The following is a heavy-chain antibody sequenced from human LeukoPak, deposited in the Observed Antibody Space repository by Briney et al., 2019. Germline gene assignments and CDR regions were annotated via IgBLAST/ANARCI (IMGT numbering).Heavy chain of an antibody. CDR3: ARDRAAGYSNSWYDY. CDR2: IYHSGST. J-gene: IGHJ4*02. Sequence: SSETLSLTCTVSGYSISSGYYWGWIRQPPGKGLEWIGSIYHSGSTYYNPSLKSRVTISVDTSKNQFSLELSSVTAADTAVYYCARDRAAGYSNSWYDYWGQGTLVTVSS. V-gene: IGHV4-38-2*02. D-gene: IGHD6-13*01. CDR1: GYSISSGYY.